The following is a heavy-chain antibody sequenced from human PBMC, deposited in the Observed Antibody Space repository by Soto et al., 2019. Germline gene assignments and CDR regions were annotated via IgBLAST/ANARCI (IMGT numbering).Heavy chain of an antibody. J-gene: IGHJ4*02. CDR3: ARDLGELPAF. V-gene: IGHV3-21*01. CDR1: GFTFSTST. CDR2: ISSSSSYI. D-gene: IGHD3-10*01. Sequence: EVQLVESGGGLVKPGGSLRLSCTGSGFTFSTSTMSWVRQAPGEGLEWVSSISSSSSYIYQADSLKGRFTISRDNAKNSVYLQMSSLRAEDTAVYYCARDLGELPAFWDRGTLVTVSS.